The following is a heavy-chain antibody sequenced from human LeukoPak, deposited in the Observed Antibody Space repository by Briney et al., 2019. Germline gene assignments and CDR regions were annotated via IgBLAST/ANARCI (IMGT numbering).Heavy chain of an antibody. V-gene: IGHV4-61*05. CDR3: ARLLGYCSSTSCYQYYFDY. D-gene: IGHD2-2*01. CDR1: GGSISSSSYY. J-gene: IGHJ4*02. CDR2: IYYSGST. Sequence: SETLSLTCTVSGGSISSSSYYWGWIRQPPGKGLEWIGYIYYSGSTNYNPSLKSRVTISVDTSKNQFSLKLSSVTAADTAVHYCARLLGYCSSTSCYQYYFDYWGQGTLVTVSS.